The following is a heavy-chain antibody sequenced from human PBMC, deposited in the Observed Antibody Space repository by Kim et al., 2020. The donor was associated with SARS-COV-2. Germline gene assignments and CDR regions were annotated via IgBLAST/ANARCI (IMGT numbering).Heavy chain of an antibody. Sequence: GESLKISCKGSGYSFISYWIGWVRQMPGKGLEWMGIIYPDDSDTTYSPSFQGQVTISADKSISTAYLQWSSLKASDTAIYYCARAPCSSSSCYNSYYAMDVWGQGTTVPVSS. CDR2: IYPDDSDT. J-gene: IGHJ6*02. CDR3: ARAPCSSSSCYNSYYAMDV. CDR1: GYSFISYW. V-gene: IGHV5-51*01. D-gene: IGHD2-2*02.